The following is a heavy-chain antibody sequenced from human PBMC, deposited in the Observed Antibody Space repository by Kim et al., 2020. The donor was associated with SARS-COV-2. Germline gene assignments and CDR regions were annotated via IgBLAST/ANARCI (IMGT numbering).Heavy chain of an antibody. J-gene: IGHJ4*02. Sequence: ADTRKGRLTISRDNSKNTLYLQMNSRRAEDTDVYYCAKDSRASGSYYNYWGQGTLVTVSS. CDR3: AKDSRASGSYYNY. D-gene: IGHD3-10*01. V-gene: IGHV3-23*03.